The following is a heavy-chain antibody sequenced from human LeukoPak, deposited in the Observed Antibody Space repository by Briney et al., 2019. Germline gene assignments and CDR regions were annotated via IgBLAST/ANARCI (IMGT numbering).Heavy chain of an antibody. D-gene: IGHD6-6*01. CDR3: ARWNQRGYSSSHLDY. CDR2: ISSSSSYI. V-gene: IGHV3-21*01. CDR1: GFTFSSYG. J-gene: IGHJ4*02. Sequence: PGGSLRLSCAASGFTFSSYGMSWVRQAPGKGLEWVSSISSSSSYIYYADSLKGRFTISRDNAKNSLYLQMNSLRAEDTAVYYCARWNQRGYSSSHLDYWGQGTLVTVSS.